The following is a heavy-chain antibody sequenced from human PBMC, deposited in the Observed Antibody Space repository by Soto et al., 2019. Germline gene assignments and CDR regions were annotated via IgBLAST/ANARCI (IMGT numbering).Heavy chain of an antibody. Sequence: EVQLVQSGAEVKKPGESLRISCKGSGYSFTSYWIRWVRQMPGKGLEWMGRIDPSDSYTNYSPSFHGHVTISADKSIRTASLQWSSLKASDTAMYYCARHRGVWFGEGHYWGQGTLVTVSS. CDR1: GYSFTSYW. CDR3: ARHRGVWFGEGHY. D-gene: IGHD3-10*01. V-gene: IGHV5-10-1*01. J-gene: IGHJ4*02. CDR2: IDPSDSYT.